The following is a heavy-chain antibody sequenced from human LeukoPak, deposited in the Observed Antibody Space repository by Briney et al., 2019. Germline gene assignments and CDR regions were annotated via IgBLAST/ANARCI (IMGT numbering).Heavy chain of an antibody. CDR2: IWYDGSNK. CDR1: GLTLSSYG. J-gene: IGHJ3*02. CDR3: AREGGDYEKDAFDI. V-gene: IGHV3-33*01. D-gene: IGHD4-17*01. Sequence: LPLSRAASGLTLSSYGMHGVRQTPGKGLEWVAVIWYDGSNKYYADSVKGRFTISRDNSKNTLYLQMNSLRAEDTAVYYCAREGGDYEKDAFDIWGQGTMVTVSS.